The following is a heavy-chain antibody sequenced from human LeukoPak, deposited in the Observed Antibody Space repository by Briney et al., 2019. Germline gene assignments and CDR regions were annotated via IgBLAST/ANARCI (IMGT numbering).Heavy chain of an antibody. Sequence: GGSLRLSCAASGFTFSINAMSWVRQAPGKGLEWVSATTGTGANTYYAGSVQGRFTISRDNSKNTLYLQMNSLRAEDTAVYYCAKRAAPFYFDYWGQGTLVTVSS. CDR3: AKRAAPFYFDY. D-gene: IGHD6-13*01. V-gene: IGHV3-23*01. CDR1: GFTFSINA. J-gene: IGHJ4*02. CDR2: TTGTGANT.